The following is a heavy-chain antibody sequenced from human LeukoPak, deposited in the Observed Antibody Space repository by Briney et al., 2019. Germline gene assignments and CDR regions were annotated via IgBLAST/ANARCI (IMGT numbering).Heavy chain of an antibody. CDR2: ISYDGSNK. CDR1: GFTFSSYA. J-gene: IGHJ4*02. V-gene: IGHV3-30*04. CDR3: ARVGGNPYGGYPEGVDY. Sequence: GGSLRLSCADSGFTFSSYAMHWVRQAPGKGLEWVAVISYDGSNKYYADSVKGRFTISRDNSKNTLYLQMNSLRAEDTAVYYCARVGGNPYGGYPEGVDYWGQGTLVTVSS. D-gene: IGHD5-12*01.